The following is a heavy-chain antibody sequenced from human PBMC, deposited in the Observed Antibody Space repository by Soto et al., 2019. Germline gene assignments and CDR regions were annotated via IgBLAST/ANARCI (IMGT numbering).Heavy chain of an antibody. CDR3: ARVPPYSSGWFDY. J-gene: IGHJ4*02. Sequence: ASVKVSCKASEYTFTGYYMHWVRQAPGQGLEWMGWINPNSGGTNYAQKFQGRVTMTRDTSISTAYMELSRLRSDDTAVYYCARVPPYSSGWFDYWGQGTLVTVSS. V-gene: IGHV1-2*02. D-gene: IGHD6-19*01. CDR1: EYTFTGYY. CDR2: INPNSGGT.